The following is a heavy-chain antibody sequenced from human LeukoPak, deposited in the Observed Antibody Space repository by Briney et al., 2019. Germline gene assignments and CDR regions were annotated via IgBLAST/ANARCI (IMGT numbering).Heavy chain of an antibody. CDR1: GFTVSSNY. J-gene: IGHJ4*02. D-gene: IGHD4-17*01. Sequence: GGSLRLSCAASGFTVSSNYMSWVRQAPGKGLEWVSVIYSGGSTYYADSVKGRFTISRDNSKNTLYLQMNSLRAEDTAVYYCARGARPRGDYGVYWGQGTLVTVSS. CDR3: ARGARPRGDYGVY. CDR2: IYSGGST. V-gene: IGHV3-66*01.